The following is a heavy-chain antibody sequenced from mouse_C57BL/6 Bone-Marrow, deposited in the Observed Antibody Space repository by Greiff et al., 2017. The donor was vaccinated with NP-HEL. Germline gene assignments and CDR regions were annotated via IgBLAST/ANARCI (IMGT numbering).Heavy chain of an antibody. Sequence: LQESGAELVRPGASVTLSCKASGYTFTDYEMHWVKQTPVHGLEWIGAIDPETGGTAYNQKFKGKAILTADKSSSTAYMELRSLTSEDSAVYYCTRSRRFAYWGQGTLVTVSA. CDR3: TRSRRFAY. V-gene: IGHV1-15*01. J-gene: IGHJ3*01. CDR2: IDPETGGT. CDR1: GYTFTDYE.